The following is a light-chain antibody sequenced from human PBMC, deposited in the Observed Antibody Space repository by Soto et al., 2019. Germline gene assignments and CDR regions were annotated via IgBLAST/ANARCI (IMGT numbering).Light chain of an antibody. Sequence: DIPIKQSPSALSASVGDRVTIPCRASQDIRNALAWYQQKPGKAPKRLIYGASSLQSGVPSRFSGSASGTEFTLTISSLQPEDFATYYCLQDANYPPLPFGGGTKVDIK. V-gene: IGKV1-17*01. CDR3: LQDANYPPLP. CDR1: QDIRNA. CDR2: GAS. J-gene: IGKJ4*01.